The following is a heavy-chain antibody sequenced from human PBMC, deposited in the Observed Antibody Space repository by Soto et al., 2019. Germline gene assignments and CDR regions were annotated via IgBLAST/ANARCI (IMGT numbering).Heavy chain of an antibody. Sequence: GGSLSCAASGFTFSSYAMSWVRQAPGKGLEWVSAISGSGGSTYYADSVKGRFTISRDNSKNTLYLQMNSLRAEDTAVYYCAKAQTGYFDWLYLFDYWGQGTLVTVSS. CDR3: AKAQTGYFDWLYLFDY. CDR2: ISGSGGST. V-gene: IGHV3-23*01. D-gene: IGHD3-9*01. J-gene: IGHJ4*02. CDR1: GFTFSSYA.